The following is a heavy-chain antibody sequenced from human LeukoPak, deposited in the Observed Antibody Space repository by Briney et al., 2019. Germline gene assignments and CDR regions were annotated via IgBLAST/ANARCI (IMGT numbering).Heavy chain of an antibody. CDR2: IIPILGTA. V-gene: IGHV1-69*13. D-gene: IGHD4-17*01. CDR1: GGTFSSYA. Sequence: WASVKVSCKASGGTFSSYAISWVRQAPGQGLEWMGGIIPILGTANYALKFQGRVTITADESTSTAYMELSSLRSEDTAVYYCARHPTTVTTLSWYFDLWGRGTLVTVSS. J-gene: IGHJ2*01. CDR3: ARHPTTVTTLSWYFDL.